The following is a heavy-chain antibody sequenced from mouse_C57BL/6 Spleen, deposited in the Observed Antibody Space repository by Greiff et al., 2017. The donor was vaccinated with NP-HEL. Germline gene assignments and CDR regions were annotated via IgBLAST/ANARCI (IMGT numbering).Heavy chain of an antibody. V-gene: IGHV1-53*01. CDR1: GYTFTSYW. CDR3: ARSSDGYYPYWYFDV. J-gene: IGHJ1*03. CDR2: INPSNGGT. D-gene: IGHD2-3*01. Sequence: QVQLQQPGTELVKPGASVKLSCKASGYTFTSYWMHWVKQRPGQGLEWIGNINPSNGGTNYNEKFKSKATLTVDKSPSTAYMQLSSLTSEDSAVYYCARSSDGYYPYWYFDVWGTGTTVTVSS.